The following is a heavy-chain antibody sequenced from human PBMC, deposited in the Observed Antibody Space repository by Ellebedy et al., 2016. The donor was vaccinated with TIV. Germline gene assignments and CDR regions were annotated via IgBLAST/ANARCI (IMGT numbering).Heavy chain of an antibody. CDR1: GFSFGTCA. Sequence: GESLKISXAASGFSFGTCAMSWVRQAPGKGLEWVSAISGSGGRTYSADSVKGRFTISRDNAKNTLFLQVNSLRAEDTAVYYCARGTGSGQFRFGMDVWGQGTTVTVSS. CDR2: ISGSGGRT. V-gene: IGHV3-23*01. D-gene: IGHD2-15*01. CDR3: ARGTGSGQFRFGMDV. J-gene: IGHJ6*02.